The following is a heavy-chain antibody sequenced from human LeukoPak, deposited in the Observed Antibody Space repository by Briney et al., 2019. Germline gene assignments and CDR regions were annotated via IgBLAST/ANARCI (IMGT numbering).Heavy chain of an antibody. CDR3: ALGKSGDYVPWPLDY. CDR1: GGTFSSYA. J-gene: IGHJ4*02. Sequence: SVKVSCKASGGTFSSYAISWVRQAPGQGLEWMGRIIPIFGTANYAQKFQGRDTITADKSTSTAYMELSSLRSEDTAVYYCALGKSGDYVPWPLDYWGQGTLVTVSS. CDR2: IIPIFGTA. V-gene: IGHV1-69*06. D-gene: IGHD4-17*01.